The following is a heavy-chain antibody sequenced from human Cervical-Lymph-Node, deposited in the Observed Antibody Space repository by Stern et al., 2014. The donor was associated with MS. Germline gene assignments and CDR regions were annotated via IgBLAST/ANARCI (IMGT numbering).Heavy chain of an antibody. CDR1: GYTFTSYW. Sequence: EMQLVESGPEVKRPGESLKISCQASGYTFTSYWIGWVRQMPGKGLEWIAIIFPGGSDIRSSPSFQGQVPISADKPSSTAYLQWNNLKPSDTAIYYCARQRYFDYWGQGTLVTVSS. V-gene: IGHV5-51*01. CDR3: ARQRYFDY. J-gene: IGHJ4*02. CDR2: IFPGGSDI.